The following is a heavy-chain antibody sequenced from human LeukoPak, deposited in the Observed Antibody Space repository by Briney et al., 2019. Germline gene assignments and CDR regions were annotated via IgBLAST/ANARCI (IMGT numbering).Heavy chain of an antibody. CDR1: GYTFTVYY. J-gene: IGHJ6*03. V-gene: IGHV1-2*02. CDR2: INPNSGGT. CDR3: ARDRDYYGSGSYSHPYYYYSMDV. Sequence: GASVKXSFRASGYTFTVYYMRGVRQAPGQGREGMGWINPNSGGTNYAQKFQGRVTMTRDTSISTAFRELRRLRCDDTGVSYCARDRDYYGSGSYSHPYYYYSMDVWGKGTTVTVSS. D-gene: IGHD3-10*01.